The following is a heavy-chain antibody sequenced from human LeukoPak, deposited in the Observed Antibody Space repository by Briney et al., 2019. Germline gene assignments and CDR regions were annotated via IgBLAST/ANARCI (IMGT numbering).Heavy chain of an antibody. CDR2: INHSGST. D-gene: IGHD1-26*01. Sequence: SETLSLTCAVYGGSFSGYYWSWIRQPPGKGLEWIGEINHSGSTNYNPSLKSRVTISVDTSKNQFSLKLSSVTAADTAVYYCARAAVGYSGSYLDYWGQGTLVTVSS. V-gene: IGHV4-34*01. CDR1: GGSFSGYY. CDR3: ARAAVGYSGSYLDY. J-gene: IGHJ4*02.